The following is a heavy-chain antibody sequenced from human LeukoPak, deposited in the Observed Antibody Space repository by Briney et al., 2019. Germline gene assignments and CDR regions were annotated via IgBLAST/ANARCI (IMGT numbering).Heavy chain of an antibody. D-gene: IGHD3-10*01. V-gene: IGHV4-4*07. J-gene: IGHJ4*02. Sequence: SETLPQTLTVSGGSIISYYWSWIRQPAGKGLEWIGRISASGNTNYNPSLKSRVTMSVDTSKNLFALKLSSVTAADTAVYYCARQGVATSPLGWARGPLVTVSS. CDR3: ARQGVATSPLG. CDR2: ISASGNT. CDR1: GGSIISYY.